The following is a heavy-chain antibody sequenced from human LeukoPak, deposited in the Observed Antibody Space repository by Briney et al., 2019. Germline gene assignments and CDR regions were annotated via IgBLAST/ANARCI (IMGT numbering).Heavy chain of an antibody. J-gene: IGHJ6*02. D-gene: IGHD3-3*01. CDR3: ASKAGFGVVFHYYYGMDV. CDR1: EFTFSSYS. V-gene: IGHV3-48*01. Sequence: QSGGSLRLSCAASEFTFSSYSMNWVRQAPGKGLEWVSYITNSGNSKSYADSVKGRFTISRDNSKNTLYLQMNSLRAEDTAVYYCASKAGFGVVFHYYYGMDVWGQGTTVTVSS. CDR2: ITNSGNSK.